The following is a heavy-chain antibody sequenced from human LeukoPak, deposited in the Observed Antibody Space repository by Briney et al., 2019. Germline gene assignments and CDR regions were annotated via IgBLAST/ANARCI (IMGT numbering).Heavy chain of an antibody. CDR3: ATHALGSSYYFDY. D-gene: IGHD7-27*01. CDR1: GYTVTELS. J-gene: IGHJ4*02. CDR2: FDPEDGET. V-gene: IGHV1-24*01. Sequence: ASVKVSRKVSGYTVTELSMHWVRQAPGKGLEWMGGFDPEDGETIYAQKFQGRVTMTEDTSTDTAYMELSSLRSEDTAVYYCATHALGSSYYFDYWGQGTLVTVSS.